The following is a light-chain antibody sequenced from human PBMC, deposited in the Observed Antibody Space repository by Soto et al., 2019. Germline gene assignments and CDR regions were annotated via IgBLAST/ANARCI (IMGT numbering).Light chain of an antibody. CDR1: SSDIGAYDY. J-gene: IGLJ1*01. CDR3: SSKRTTASLV. V-gene: IGLV2-14*01. Sequence: QSALTQPASLSGSPGQSITISCTGTSSDIGAYDYVSWFQQHPGKAPKLMISEVNNRPSGVSNRFSGSKSGNTAYLTISGLQVEDEADYYCSSKRTTASLVFGTGTKVTVL. CDR2: EVN.